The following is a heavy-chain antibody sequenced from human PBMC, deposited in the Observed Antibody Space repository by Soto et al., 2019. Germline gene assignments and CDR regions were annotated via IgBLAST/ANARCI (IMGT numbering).Heavy chain of an antibody. CDR1: GGSLSAYS. Sequence: SETLSLTCTVSGGSLSAYSWSWIRQPPGKGLEWIGHVYYSGSTIYNPSLTSRVTISIDTSKNEFSLKVRSVTAADTAVYYCAGDYGSGSYRFDFWGQGTLVTVSS. CDR2: VYYSGST. V-gene: IGHV4-59*01. CDR3: AGDYGSGSYRFDF. J-gene: IGHJ4*02. D-gene: IGHD3-10*01.